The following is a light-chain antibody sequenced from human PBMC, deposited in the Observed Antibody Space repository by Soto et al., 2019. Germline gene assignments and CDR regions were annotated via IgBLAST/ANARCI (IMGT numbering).Light chain of an antibody. CDR1: QSISTDH. J-gene: IGKJ4*01. CDR3: EYYGSSIT. CDR2: GTS. V-gene: IGKV3-20*01. Sequence: EVLLTQSPAALSLSPGERATLSCRASQSISTDHLAWYQQKPGQPPRLLIYGTSSRATGGIADRFSGSGSGTDFTLTISRLEPGDFAVYYCEYYGSSITFAGGTKVDIK.